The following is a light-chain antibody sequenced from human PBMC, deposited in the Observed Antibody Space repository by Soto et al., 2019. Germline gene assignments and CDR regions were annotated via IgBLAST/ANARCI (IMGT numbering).Light chain of an antibody. CDR2: GVS. V-gene: IGKV3-20*01. J-gene: IGKJ1*01. Sequence: IALTQSPGTLSLSPGERATLSCRASQSVSSSYLAWYQQKPGQAPRPLIYGVSSRATGIPDRFSGSGSGTDFTLTISRLEPEDFAVYYCQQYDSSPRTFGQGTKVDIK. CDR1: QSVSSSY. CDR3: QQYDSSPRT.